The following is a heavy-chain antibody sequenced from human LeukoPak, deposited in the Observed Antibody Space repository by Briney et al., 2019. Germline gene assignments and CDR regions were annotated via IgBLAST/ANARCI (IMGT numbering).Heavy chain of an antibody. D-gene: IGHD4-23*01. V-gene: IGHV1-2*02. CDR3: GGSSGGFGYGGKDAFDF. CDR1: GYTFTGYY. CDR2: INPNSGGT. Sequence: GASVKVSCKASGYTFTGYYMHWVRQAPGQGLEWMGWINPNSGGTNYAQKFQGRVTMTRDTSISTAYMELSRLRSDDTAVYYCGGSSGGFGYGGKDAFDFWGQGTMVTVSS. J-gene: IGHJ3*01.